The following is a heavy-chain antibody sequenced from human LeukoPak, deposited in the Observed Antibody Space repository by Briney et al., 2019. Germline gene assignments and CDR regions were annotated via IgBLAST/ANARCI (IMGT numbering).Heavy chain of an antibody. CDR3: ASLYYDFWSGYSWFDP. CDR2: IYYRGNT. Sequence: SETLSLTCTVSGGSVSSGSHYWSWIRQPPGKGLEWIGYIYYRGNTNCNPSLKSRVTISVDTSKSQFSLKLSSVTAADTAVYYCASLYYDFWSGYSWFDPWGQGTLVTVSS. CDR1: GGSVSSGSHY. J-gene: IGHJ5*02. D-gene: IGHD3-3*01. V-gene: IGHV4-61*01.